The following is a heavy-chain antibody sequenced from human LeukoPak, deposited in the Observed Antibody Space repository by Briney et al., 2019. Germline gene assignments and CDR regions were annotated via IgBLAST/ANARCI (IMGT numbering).Heavy chain of an antibody. CDR1: GYSISSGYY. Sequence: SETLSLTCTVSGYSISSGYYWVWIRQPPGKGLEWIGSIYRSGSTNYNPSLKSRVTISVDTSKNQFSLKLSSVTAADTAVYYCARDVSGYAWFDPWGQGTLVTVSS. D-gene: IGHD3-22*01. CDR2: IYRSGST. J-gene: IGHJ5*02. CDR3: ARDVSGYAWFDP. V-gene: IGHV4-38-2*02.